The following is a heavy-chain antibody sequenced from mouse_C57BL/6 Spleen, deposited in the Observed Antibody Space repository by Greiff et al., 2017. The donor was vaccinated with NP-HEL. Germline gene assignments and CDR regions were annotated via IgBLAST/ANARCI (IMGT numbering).Heavy chain of an antibody. CDR3: ARRLASYWYFDV. CDR1: GYTFTSYW. CDR2: IYPSDSET. J-gene: IGHJ1*03. Sequence: QVQLQQPGAELVRPGSSVKLSCKASGYTFTSYWMHWVKQRPIQGLEWIGNIYPSDSETHYNQKFKDKATLTVDKSSSTAYMQLSSLTSEDSAVYYCARRLASYWYFDVWGTGTTVTVSS. V-gene: IGHV1-52*01. D-gene: IGHD1-2*01.